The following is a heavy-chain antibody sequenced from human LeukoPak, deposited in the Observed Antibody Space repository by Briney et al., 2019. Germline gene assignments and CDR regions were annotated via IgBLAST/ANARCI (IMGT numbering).Heavy chain of an antibody. Sequence: PGGSLRLSCTASGFTFGDYAMSWFRQAPGKGLEWVGFIRSKAYGGTTEYAASVKGRFTISRDDSKSIAYLQMNSLKTEDTAVYYCTRYQPVDSGRDFDYWGQGTLVTVSS. V-gene: IGHV3-49*03. J-gene: IGHJ4*02. CDR2: IRSKAYGGTT. CDR1: GFTFGDYA. D-gene: IGHD6-19*01. CDR3: TRYQPVDSGRDFDY.